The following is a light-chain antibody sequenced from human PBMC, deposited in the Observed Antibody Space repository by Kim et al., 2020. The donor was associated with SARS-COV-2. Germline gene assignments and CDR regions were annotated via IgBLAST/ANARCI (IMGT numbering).Light chain of an antibody. V-gene: IGLV3-9*01. Sequence: SSSLPPPLSFSVALGQTVRMTCGGNNIGSKNVHWYQQRPGQAPILVIYRDADRPSGIPERFSGSNSGNTATLTISRAQAGDEADYYCQVWDDTTAVFGGGTQLTVL. CDR1: NIGSKN. CDR2: RDA. J-gene: IGLJ3*02. CDR3: QVWDDTTAV.